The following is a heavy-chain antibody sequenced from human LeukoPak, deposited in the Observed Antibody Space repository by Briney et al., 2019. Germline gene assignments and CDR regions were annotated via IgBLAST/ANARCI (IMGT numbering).Heavy chain of an antibody. CDR1: GLNFHRYW. CDR3: ARHLKTDFWSGYYAV. CDR2: INQDGSEK. Sequence: GGSLRLSCAASGLNFHRYWMTWVRQAPGKGLEWVANINQDGSEKFHLDSVRGRFTISRDNAKNSLYLQMNSLRTEDTAVYYCARHLKTDFWSGYYAVWGQGTLVTVSS. D-gene: IGHD3-3*01. J-gene: IGHJ4*02. V-gene: IGHV3-7*01.